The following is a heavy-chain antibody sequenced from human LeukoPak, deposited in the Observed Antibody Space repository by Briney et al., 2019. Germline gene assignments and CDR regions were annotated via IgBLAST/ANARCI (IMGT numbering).Heavy chain of an antibody. V-gene: IGHV3-23*01. CDR1: RFTFSSFA. Sequence: GGSLRLSRAASRFTFSSFAMSWVRQAPGKGLEGVSAISGSGASTHYADSVKGRFTISRDNSKNTLFLQMNSLRAEDTAVYYWAKDTWGPVYYFDYWGQGTLVTVSS. CDR3: AKDTWGPVYYFDY. D-gene: IGHD7-27*01. J-gene: IGHJ4*02. CDR2: ISGSGAST.